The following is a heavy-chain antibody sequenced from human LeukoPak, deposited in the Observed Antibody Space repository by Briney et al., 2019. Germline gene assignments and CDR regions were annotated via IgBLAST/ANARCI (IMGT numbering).Heavy chain of an antibody. CDR2: IIPIFGTA. J-gene: IGHJ6*03. Sequence: SVKVSCKASGYTFTSYGISWVRQAPGQGREWMGGIIPIFGTANYAQKFQGRVTMTRDTSTSTVYMELSSLRSEDTAVYYCARGARLTSNYMDVWGKGTTVTISS. CDR1: GYTFTSYG. V-gene: IGHV1-69*05. CDR3: ARGARLTSNYMDV. D-gene: IGHD4/OR15-4a*01.